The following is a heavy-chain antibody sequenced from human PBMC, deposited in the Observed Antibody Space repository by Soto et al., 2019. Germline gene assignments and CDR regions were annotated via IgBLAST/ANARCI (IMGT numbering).Heavy chain of an antibody. Sequence: QVQLVQSGTEVKKPGASVQVSCKASGGTFSRSGFHWVRQAPGQGLEWMGMIVPSVDTTNYAQKFQARVTISAAQVTRTGYMELRSLRSEDTAVYYCARCPQPPDTADPYAVDVWGQGTRVIVSS. V-gene: IGHV1-69*18. CDR3: ARCPQPPDTADPYAVDV. D-gene: IGHD5-18*01. J-gene: IGHJ6*02. CDR1: GGTFSRSG. CDR2: IVPSVDTT.